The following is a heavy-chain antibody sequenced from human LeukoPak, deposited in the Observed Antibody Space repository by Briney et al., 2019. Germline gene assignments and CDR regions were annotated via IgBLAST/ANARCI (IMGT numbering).Heavy chain of an antibody. CDR2: IKQDGSQK. V-gene: IGHV3-7*05. CDR3: ARASDPWLQLT. CDR1: GFTFSNYW. Sequence: GGSLRLSCAASGFTFSNYWMIWVRQAPGGGLEWVGNIKQDGSQKRYADSVRDRFTISRDNAQTSLYLQMNSLRAEDTAVYYCARASDPWLQLTWGQGTLVTVSA. J-gene: IGHJ5*02. D-gene: IGHD5-24*01.